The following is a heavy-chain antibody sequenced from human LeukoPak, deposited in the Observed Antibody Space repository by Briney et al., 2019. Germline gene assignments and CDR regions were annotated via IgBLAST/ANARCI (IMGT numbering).Heavy chain of an antibody. Sequence: SETLSLTCAVYGGSFSGYYWSWIRQPPGKGLEWIGEINHSGSTNYNPSLKSRVTISVDTSKNQFSLKLSSVTAADTAVYYCARVGPLVGATYYFDYWGQGTLVTVSS. CDR1: GGSFSGYY. D-gene: IGHD1-26*01. J-gene: IGHJ4*02. CDR2: INHSGST. CDR3: ARVGPLVGATYYFDY. V-gene: IGHV4-34*01.